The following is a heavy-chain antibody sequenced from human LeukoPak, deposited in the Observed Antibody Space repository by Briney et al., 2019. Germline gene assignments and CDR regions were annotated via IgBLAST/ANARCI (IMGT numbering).Heavy chain of an antibody. CDR1: GDSVSNNSAA. Sequence: SQTLSLTCAISGDSVSNNSAAWNWIRQSPSRGLEWLGRTYYRSQWYNDYAVSFKSRIIINSDTSKNQFSLQLSSVTPEDTAVYFCIRGGQGYNYDVFDCWGQGTLVTVSS. V-gene: IGHV6-1*01. CDR2: TYYRSQWYN. D-gene: IGHD1-1*01. J-gene: IGHJ4*02. CDR3: IRGGQGYNYDVFDC.